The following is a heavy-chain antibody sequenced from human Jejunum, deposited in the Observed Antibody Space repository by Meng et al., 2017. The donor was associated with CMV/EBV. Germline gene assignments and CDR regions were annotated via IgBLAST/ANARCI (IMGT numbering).Heavy chain of an antibody. CDR3: ARDRGWTADVDY. Sequence: AASGFTFSSYTMNWVRQAPGKGLEWVSSISSGSSFKFYTNSVKGRFTVSRDNAQNYLYLQMDSLRAEDTAVYYCARDRGWTADVDYWGQGTLVTVSS. V-gene: IGHV3-21*06. D-gene: IGHD3/OR15-3a*01. CDR2: ISSGSSFK. J-gene: IGHJ4*02. CDR1: GFTFSSYT.